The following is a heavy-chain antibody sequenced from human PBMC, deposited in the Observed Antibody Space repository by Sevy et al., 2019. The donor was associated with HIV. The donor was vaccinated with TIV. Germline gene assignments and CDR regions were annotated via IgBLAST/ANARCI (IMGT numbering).Heavy chain of an antibody. V-gene: IGHV3-33*08. D-gene: IGHD2-21*02. J-gene: IGHJ4*02. CDR3: ARGGGYCGGDCYSIDY. CDR1: GFTFSSYV. CDR2: IWYDGTIK. Sequence: GGSLRLSCAASGFTFSSYVMHWVRQAPGKGLEWVALIWYDGTIKYYADSVKGRFTISRDNSKDKLFLQMNSLTPEDTAVYYCARGGGYCGGDCYSIDYWGQGALVTVSS.